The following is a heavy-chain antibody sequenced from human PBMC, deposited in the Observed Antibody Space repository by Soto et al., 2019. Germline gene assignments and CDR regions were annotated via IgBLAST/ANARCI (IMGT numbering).Heavy chain of an antibody. CDR3: ARGKIMVRGVNWSSDAFDI. CDR2: IYYSGTT. V-gene: IGHV4-61*01. J-gene: IGHJ3*02. Sequence: SETLSLTCTVSGGSVRSGSYHWSWIRQPPGKGLEWIGYIYYSGTTNYNPSLKSRVTISVDTSKNQFSLKLSSVTAADTAVYYCARGKIMVRGVNWSSDAFDIWGQGTMVTVSS. CDR1: GGSVRSGSYH. D-gene: IGHD3-10*01.